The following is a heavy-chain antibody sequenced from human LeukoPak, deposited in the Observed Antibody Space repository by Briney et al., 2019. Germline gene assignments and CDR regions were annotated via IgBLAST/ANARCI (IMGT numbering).Heavy chain of an antibody. CDR3: ARESNGDGFDPDY. CDR1: GFTFSSYE. Sequence: GGSLRLSCAASGFTFSSYEMNWVRQAPGKGLEWVSYISSSGTSKKYADSVKGRFTISRDNAKNSLYLQMNSLRAEDTAVYYCARESNGDGFDPDYWGQGTLVTVSS. V-gene: IGHV3-48*03. CDR2: ISSSGTSK. J-gene: IGHJ4*02. D-gene: IGHD7-27*01.